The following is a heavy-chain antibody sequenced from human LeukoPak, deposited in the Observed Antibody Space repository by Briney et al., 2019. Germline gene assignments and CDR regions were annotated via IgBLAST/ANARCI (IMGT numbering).Heavy chain of an antibody. CDR3: AHTIAAAGTRWFDP. V-gene: IGHV2-5*01. D-gene: IGHD6-13*01. CDR1: GFSLSTSGVG. Sequence: SGPTLVKPTQTLTLTCTFSGFSLSTSGVGVGWIRQPPGKALEWLALIYWNDDKRYSPSLKSRLTITKDTSKNQVVLTMTNMDPIDTATYLCAHTIAAAGTRWFDPWRQENLVTVFS. J-gene: IGHJ5*02. CDR2: IYWNDDK.